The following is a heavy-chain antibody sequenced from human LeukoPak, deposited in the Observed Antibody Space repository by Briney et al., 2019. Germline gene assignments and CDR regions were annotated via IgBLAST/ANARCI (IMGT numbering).Heavy chain of an antibody. V-gene: IGHV3-33*01. D-gene: IGHD6-13*01. CDR3: ASGDSSWPDY. CDR2: IWYDGSNK. Sequence: GGSLRLSCAASGFTFSSYGMHWVRQAPGKGLEWVAVIWYDGSNKYYADSVKGRFTISRDNSKNTLHLQMNSLRAEDTAVYYCASGDSSWPDYWGQGTLVTVSS. CDR1: GFTFSSYG. J-gene: IGHJ4*02.